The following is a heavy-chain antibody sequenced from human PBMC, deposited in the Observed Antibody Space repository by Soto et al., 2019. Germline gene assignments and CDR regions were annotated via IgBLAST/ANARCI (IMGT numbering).Heavy chain of an antibody. Sequence: QVQLVQSGAEVKKPGSSVKVSCKASGGTFSSYAISWVRQAPGQGLEWMGGIIPIFGTEKYAEKFQGRVTITADESTSTAYMELSSLRSEDTSVYYCAGPPPDSSSWYWFDPWGQGTLVTVSS. CDR3: AGPPPDSSSWYWFDP. V-gene: IGHV1-69*01. CDR2: IIPIFGTE. D-gene: IGHD6-13*01. CDR1: GGTFSSYA. J-gene: IGHJ5*02.